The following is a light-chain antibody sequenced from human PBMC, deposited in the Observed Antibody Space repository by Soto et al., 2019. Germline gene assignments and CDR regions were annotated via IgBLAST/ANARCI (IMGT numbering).Light chain of an antibody. J-gene: IGKJ2*01. V-gene: IGKV4-1*01. CDR2: WAS. CDR3: QQYYSTPYT. Sequence: DIVMTQSPDSLAVSLGERATINCKSSQSIVYTSNNRNYLAWYQQKPGQPPKLLISWASTRESGVPDRFSGSGSGTHFTLTISSPQAEDVAAYFCQQYYSTPYTFGKGTKLEI. CDR1: QSIVYTSNNRNY.